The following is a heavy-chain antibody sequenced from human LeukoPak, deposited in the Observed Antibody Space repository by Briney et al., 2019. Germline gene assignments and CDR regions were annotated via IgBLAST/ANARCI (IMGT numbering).Heavy chain of an antibody. CDR1: GYTFTSYG. CDR3: ARGGYDFWSGYYEPYDP. Sequence: GASVKVSCKASGYTFTSYGISWVRQAPGQGLEWMGWISAYNGNTNYAQKLQGRVTMTTDTSTSTAYMELRSLRSDDTAVYYCARGGYDFWSGYYEPYDPWGQGTVVTVSS. CDR2: ISAYNGNT. V-gene: IGHV1-18*01. J-gene: IGHJ5*02. D-gene: IGHD3-3*01.